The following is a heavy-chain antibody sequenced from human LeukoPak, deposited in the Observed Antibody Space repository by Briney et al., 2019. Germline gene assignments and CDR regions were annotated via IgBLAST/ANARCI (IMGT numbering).Heavy chain of an antibody. CDR3: AKVDTAMVTFYYYMDV. J-gene: IGHJ6*03. Sequence: GGSLRLSCAASGFTFSSYAMSWVRQAPGKGLKWVSAISGSGGSTYYADSVKGRFTISRDNSKNTLYLQMNSLRAEDTAVYYCAKVDTAMVTFYYYMDVWGKGTTVTVSS. V-gene: IGHV3-23*01. CDR1: GFTFSSYA. D-gene: IGHD5-18*01. CDR2: ISGSGGST.